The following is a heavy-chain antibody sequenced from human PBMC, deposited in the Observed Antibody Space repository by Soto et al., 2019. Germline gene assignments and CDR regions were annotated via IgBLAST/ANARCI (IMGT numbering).Heavy chain of an antibody. D-gene: IGHD6-19*01. V-gene: IGHV3-23*01. CDR1: GFTFSSYA. CDR3: AKDARSGWNFDY. CDR2: ISGSGGSA. Sequence: GGSLRLSCAASGFTFSSYAMSWVRQAPGKGLERVSAISGSGGSADYADSVKGRFTISRDNSKNTLYLQMNSLRAEDTAVYYCAKDARSGWNFDYWGQGTLVTVSS. J-gene: IGHJ4*02.